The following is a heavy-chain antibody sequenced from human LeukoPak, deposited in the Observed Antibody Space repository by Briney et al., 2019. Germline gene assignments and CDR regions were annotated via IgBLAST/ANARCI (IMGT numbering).Heavy chain of an antibody. CDR1: GFTFSSYA. Sequence: PGGSLRLSCAASGFTFSSYAMSWVRQAPGKGLEWVSAISGSGGSTYYADSVKGRFTISRDNSKNTLYLQMNSLRAEDTAVYYCAKDKGPSAKNIVVIFDYWGQGTLVTVSS. D-gene: IGHD2-2*01. J-gene: IGHJ4*02. V-gene: IGHV3-23*01. CDR3: AKDKGPSAKNIVVIFDY. CDR2: ISGSGGST.